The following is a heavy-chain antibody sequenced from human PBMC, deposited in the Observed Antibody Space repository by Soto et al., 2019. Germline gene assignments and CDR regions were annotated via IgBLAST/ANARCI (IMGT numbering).Heavy chain of an antibody. CDR3: ASGDCGGDCYPYYYYGMDV. CDR1: GGSISSGGYY. D-gene: IGHD2-21*02. V-gene: IGHV4-31*03. J-gene: IGHJ6*02. Sequence: QVQLQESGPGLVKPSQTLSLTCTVSGGSISSGGYYWSWIRQHPGKGLEWIGYIYYSGSTSYNPSLKSRVTISVATSKNQFSLKLSSVTAADTAVYYCASGDCGGDCYPYYYYGMDVWGQGTTVTVSS. CDR2: IYYSGST.